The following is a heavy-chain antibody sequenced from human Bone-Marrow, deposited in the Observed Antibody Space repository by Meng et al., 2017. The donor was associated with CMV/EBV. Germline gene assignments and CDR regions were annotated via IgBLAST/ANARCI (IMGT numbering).Heavy chain of an antibody. CDR1: GFTFSNYW. Sequence: GESLKISCAASGFTFSNYWMNWVRQAPGKGLEWVANIKQDGSEKYYVDSVKGRFTISRDNAKNSLYLQMNSLRAEDTAVYYCARDYDFWSGYHYGMDVWGQGTTVTVSS. CDR2: IKQDGSEK. CDR3: ARDYDFWSGYHYGMDV. V-gene: IGHV3-7*01. J-gene: IGHJ6*02. D-gene: IGHD3-3*01.